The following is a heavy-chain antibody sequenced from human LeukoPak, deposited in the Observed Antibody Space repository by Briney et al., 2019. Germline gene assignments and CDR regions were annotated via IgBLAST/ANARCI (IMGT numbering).Heavy chain of an antibody. CDR1: GGSISSYY. V-gene: IGHV4-59*08. CDR3: ATSKPSYGSGSYYGY. J-gene: IGHJ4*02. D-gene: IGHD3-10*01. CDR2: IYCSGST. Sequence: SETLSLTCTVSGGSISSYYWSWIRQPPGKGLEWIGYIYCSGSTNYNPSLKSRVTISVDTSKNQLSLKLSSVTAADTAVYYCATSKPSYGSGSYYGYWGQGTLVTVSS.